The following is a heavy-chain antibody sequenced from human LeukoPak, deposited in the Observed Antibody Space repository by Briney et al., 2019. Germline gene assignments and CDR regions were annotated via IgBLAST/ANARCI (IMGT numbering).Heavy chain of an antibody. CDR2: VYYSGST. CDR1: GGSISSYY. J-gene: IGHJ5*01. D-gene: IGHD2-2*01. V-gene: IGHV4-59*08. Sequence: SETLSLTCTVSGGSISSYYWTWIRQPPGKGLEWIGYVYYSGSTNYNPSLKTRLHLSVDTSKNRFPLKLSSVTAADTAVYYCASSPRLTTSWFLFDSWGHGTLVTVSS. CDR3: ASSPRLTTSWFLFDS.